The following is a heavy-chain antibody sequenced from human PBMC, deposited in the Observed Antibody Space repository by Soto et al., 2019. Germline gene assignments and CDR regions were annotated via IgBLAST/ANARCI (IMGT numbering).Heavy chain of an antibody. CDR3: AGSSYYPNYFDY. CDR2: IIPIFGTA. V-gene: IGHV1-69*13. J-gene: IGHJ4*02. D-gene: IGHD3-22*01. CDR1: GGTFSSYA. Sequence: GASVKVSCKASGGTFSSYAISWVRQAPGQGLEWMGGIIPIFGTANYAQKFQGRVTITADESTSTAYMELSSLRSEDTAVYYCAGSSYYPNYFDYWGQGTLVTVSS.